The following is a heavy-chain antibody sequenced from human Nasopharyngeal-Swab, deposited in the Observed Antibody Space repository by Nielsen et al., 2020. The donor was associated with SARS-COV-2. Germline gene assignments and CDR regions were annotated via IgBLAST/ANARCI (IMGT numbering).Heavy chain of an antibody. D-gene: IGHD3-3*01. Sequence: GESLKISCAASGFTFRFYTMHWVRQAPGKGLEWVASVSTGGDYIHYADLVQGRFAISRDNAKDSLYLQMNSLRADDTAIYYCASDRSGFGFDFWGQGALVTVSP. CDR3: ASDRSGFGFDF. V-gene: IGHV3-21*01. J-gene: IGHJ4*02. CDR2: VSTGGDYI. CDR1: GFTFRFYT.